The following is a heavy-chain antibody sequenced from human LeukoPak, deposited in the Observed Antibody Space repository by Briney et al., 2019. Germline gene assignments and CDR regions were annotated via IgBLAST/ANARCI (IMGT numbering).Heavy chain of an antibody. D-gene: IGHD6-19*01. CDR3: ARGIAVAGTYVFNYYYYYMDV. Sequence: PSETLSLTCTVSGGSISSYYWSWIRQPPGKGLEWIRYIYTSGSTNYNPSLKSRVTISVDTSKNQFSLKLSSVTAADTAVYYCARGIAVAGTYVFNYYYYYMDVWGKGTTVTVSS. CDR1: GGSISSYY. J-gene: IGHJ6*03. V-gene: IGHV4-4*09. CDR2: IYTSGST.